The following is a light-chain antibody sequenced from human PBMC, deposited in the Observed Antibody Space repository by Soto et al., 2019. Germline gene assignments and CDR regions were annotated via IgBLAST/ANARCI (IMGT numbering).Light chain of an antibody. V-gene: IGKV1-5*03. CDR2: QAS. Sequence: DIQMTQSPSTLSASVGDRVTITCRASESVSRWLAWHQQKPGRTPKLLIYQASTLETGVPSRFSGSGSGTEFTLTISTLQPDHFATYNCQQYNAYSQAFGQGTNVDIK. CDR1: ESVSRW. J-gene: IGKJ1*01. CDR3: QQYNAYSQA.